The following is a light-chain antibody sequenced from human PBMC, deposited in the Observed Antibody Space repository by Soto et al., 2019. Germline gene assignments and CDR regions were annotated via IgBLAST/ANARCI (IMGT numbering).Light chain of an antibody. CDR3: SSYTTSNSNVI. V-gene: IGLV2-14*01. Sequence: QSALTQPASVSGSPGQSITISCTGTSSDVGGYNYVSWYQQHPGKAPKLMIYEVSDRPSGVSNRFSGSKSGNTASLTISGLQAEDEADYYCSSYTTSNSNVIFGGGTQLTVL. J-gene: IGLJ2*01. CDR1: SSDVGGYNY. CDR2: EVS.